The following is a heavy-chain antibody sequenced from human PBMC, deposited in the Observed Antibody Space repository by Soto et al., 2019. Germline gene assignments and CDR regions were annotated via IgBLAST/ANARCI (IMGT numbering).Heavy chain of an antibody. Sequence: SETLSLTCSVSGDSITTNGYYWGWIRQPPGKGLQWIGNVYWTGSTFSHPSLTSRVFISVDTSKNEFSLRLTSVTAADTAVYYCARDFVNDLPYSSSWYGLNWFDPWGQGTLVTVSS. D-gene: IGHD6-13*01. CDR3: ARDFVNDLPYSSSWYGLNWFDP. J-gene: IGHJ5*02. CDR2: VYWTGST. CDR1: GDSITTNGYY. V-gene: IGHV4-39*02.